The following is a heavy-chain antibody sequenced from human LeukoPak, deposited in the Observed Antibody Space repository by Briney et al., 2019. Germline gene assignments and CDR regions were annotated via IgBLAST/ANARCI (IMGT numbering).Heavy chain of an antibody. CDR1: GGTFSSYA. V-gene: IGHV1-69*13. Sequence: SVTVPCKASGGTFSSYAFSWVRQAPGQGLEWMGGIIPIFGTANYAQKFQGRVTITADESTSTAYMELSSLRSEDTAVYYCARDRSGSYSPPDYWGQGTLVTVSS. J-gene: IGHJ4*02. CDR2: IIPIFGTA. D-gene: IGHD1-26*01. CDR3: ARDRSGSYSPPDY.